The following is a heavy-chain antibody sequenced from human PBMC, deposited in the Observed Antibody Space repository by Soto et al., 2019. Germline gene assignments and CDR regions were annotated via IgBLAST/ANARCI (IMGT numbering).Heavy chain of an antibody. V-gene: IGHV3-23*01. D-gene: IGHD2-2*01. CDR3: AKGPQLLSHYYYGMDV. CDR2: ISGSGGST. J-gene: IGHJ6*02. Sequence: GGSLRLSCAASGFTFSSYAMSWVHQAPGKGLEWVSAISGSGGSTYYADSVKGRFTISRDNSKNTLYLQMNSLRAEDTAVYYCAKGPQLLSHYYYGMDVWGQGTTVTVSS. CDR1: GFTFSSYA.